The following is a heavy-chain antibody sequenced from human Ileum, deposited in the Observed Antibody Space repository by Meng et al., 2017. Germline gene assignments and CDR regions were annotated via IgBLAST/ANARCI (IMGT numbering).Heavy chain of an antibody. V-gene: IGHV3-66*02. Sequence: EVQWGESGVGLVQPVGSLSLSCTASGFSVSSDYINWVRQAPGKGLEWVSVIYRGGSTYYADSVNGRFTVSRDNSKNTLFLQMNSLRVEDTAVYYCARSGFDWNDAVDSWGQGTLVTVSS. D-gene: IGHD1-1*01. CDR1: GFSVSSDY. CDR2: IYRGGST. J-gene: IGHJ5*01. CDR3: ARSGFDWNDAVDS.